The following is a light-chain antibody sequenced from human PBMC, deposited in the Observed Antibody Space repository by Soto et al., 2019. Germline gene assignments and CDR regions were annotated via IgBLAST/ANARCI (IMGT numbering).Light chain of an antibody. V-gene: IGKV1-5*03. CDR3: QEYNTYSPLT. Sequence: DIQMTQSPSTLSASVGDRVTITCRASQSISSWLAWYQQKPGKAPKLLIYKASTLESGVPSRFSGSGSGTESTLTISSPQPDDFATYDCQEYNTYSPLTFGGGTKVDIK. CDR2: KAS. J-gene: IGKJ4*01. CDR1: QSISSW.